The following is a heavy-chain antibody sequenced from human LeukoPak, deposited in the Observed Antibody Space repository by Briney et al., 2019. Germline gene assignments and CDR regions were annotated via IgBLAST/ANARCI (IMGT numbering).Heavy chain of an antibody. D-gene: IGHD3-22*01. J-gene: IGHJ1*01. CDR2: INAGNGNT. V-gene: IGHV1-3*01. Sequence: GASVKVSCKASGYTFTSYAMHWVRQAPGQRLEWMGWINAGNGNTKYSQKFQGRVTMTRNTSISTAYMELSSLRSEDTAVYYCARVGRRYYDSSGYPRGYFQHWGQGTLVTVSS. CDR3: ARVGRRYYDSSGYPRGYFQH. CDR1: GYTFTSYA.